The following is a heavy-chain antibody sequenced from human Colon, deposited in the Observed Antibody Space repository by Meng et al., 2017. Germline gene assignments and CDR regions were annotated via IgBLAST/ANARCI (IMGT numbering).Heavy chain of an antibody. CDR1: GGSISNSIW. CDR2: TYGSVNT. CDR3: AKNGAYCLEY. Sequence: VQLEGAGAGLVKPSGTLSLPCAVSGGSISNSIWWSWVRQPPGKGLEWIGQTYGSVNTAYNPSLKSRVTISVDKSKNQLSLTLSSVTAADTAVYYCAKNGAYCLEYWGQGILVTVSS. D-gene: IGHD2-8*02. V-gene: IGHV4-4*02. J-gene: IGHJ4*02.